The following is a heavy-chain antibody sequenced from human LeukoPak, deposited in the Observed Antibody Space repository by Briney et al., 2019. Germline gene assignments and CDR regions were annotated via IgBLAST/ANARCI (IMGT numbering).Heavy chain of an antibody. CDR2: INHSGST. Sequence: PSETLSLTCAVYGGSFSGYYWSWIRQPPGKGLEWIGEINHSGSTNYNPSLKSRVTISVDTSKNQFSLKLSSVTAEDTAVYYCARADYAYYFSPQTYYFDLWGQGTLVTVSS. D-gene: IGHD3-16*01. CDR3: ARADYAYYFSPQTYYFDL. J-gene: IGHJ4*02. V-gene: IGHV4-34*01. CDR1: GGSFSGYY.